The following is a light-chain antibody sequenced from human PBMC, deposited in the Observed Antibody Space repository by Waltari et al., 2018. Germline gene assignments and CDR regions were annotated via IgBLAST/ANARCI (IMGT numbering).Light chain of an antibody. J-gene: IGKJ4*01. Sequence: EIVMTQSPATLSLSPGERATLSCRASQSVSSNLAWYQQKPGQAPRLLIYGASTRATGIPARFSGSGSGTEFTLTISSLQSEDFAVYYCQQYNNWPRPFGGGTKVEIK. CDR1: QSVSSN. CDR3: QQYNNWPRP. CDR2: GAS. V-gene: IGKV3-15*01.